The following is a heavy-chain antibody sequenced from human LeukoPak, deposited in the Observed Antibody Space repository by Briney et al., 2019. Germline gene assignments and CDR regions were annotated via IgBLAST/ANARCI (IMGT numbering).Heavy chain of an antibody. CDR1: GFTFSSYW. Sequence: GGSLRLSCAASGFTFSSYWMNWVRQAPGKGLEWVASIKEDGSEKYYVDSVKGRFTISRDNAKNSLYLQMNSPRAEGTAVYYCARGLSSPGLDHWGPGSLVTVSS. CDR3: ARGLSSPGLDH. D-gene: IGHD6-6*01. CDR2: IKEDGSEK. J-gene: IGHJ4*02. V-gene: IGHV3-7*05.